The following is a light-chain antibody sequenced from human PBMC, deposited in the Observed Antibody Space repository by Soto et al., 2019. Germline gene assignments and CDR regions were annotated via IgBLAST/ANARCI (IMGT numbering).Light chain of an antibody. J-gene: IGKJ1*01. CDR2: GAS. Sequence: EIVLTQSPATLSLSPGGRATLSCRASQSISDTLAWYQQKPGQAPRLLIYGASIRATGIPDRFSGSGSGTDFTLTISRLEPEDFAVYYCQQYGSSGRTFGQGTKVDIK. CDR1: QSISDT. V-gene: IGKV3-20*01. CDR3: QQYGSSGRT.